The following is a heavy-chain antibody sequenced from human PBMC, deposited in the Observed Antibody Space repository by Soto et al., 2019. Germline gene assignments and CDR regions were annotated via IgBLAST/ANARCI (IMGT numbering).Heavy chain of an antibody. Sequence: ASVKVSCKASGGTFSSYAINWVRQAPGQGLEWMGGIIPIFGTVNYAQKFQGRVTITADESTSTAYMELSSLRSEDTAVYHCARGRFLEWLSRYYYYDMDVWGQGATVTVS. V-gene: IGHV1-69*13. CDR2: IIPIFGTV. D-gene: IGHD3-3*01. CDR3: ARGRFLEWLSRYYYYDMDV. CDR1: GGTFSSYA. J-gene: IGHJ6*02.